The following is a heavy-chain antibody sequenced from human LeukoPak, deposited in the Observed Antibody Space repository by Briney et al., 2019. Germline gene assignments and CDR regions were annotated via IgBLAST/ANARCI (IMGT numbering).Heavy chain of an antibody. J-gene: IGHJ4*02. V-gene: IGHV5-51*01. CDR3: ARRSGTSRWGFDY. Sequence: GESLKISCKGSGYSFTSYWIGWVRQMPGKGLEWMGIIYPGDSDTRYSLSFQGQVIISADKSISTAYLQWSSLKASDTAMYYCARRSGTSRWGFDYWGQGTLVTVSS. D-gene: IGHD3-10*01. CDR1: GYSFTSYW. CDR2: IYPGDSDT.